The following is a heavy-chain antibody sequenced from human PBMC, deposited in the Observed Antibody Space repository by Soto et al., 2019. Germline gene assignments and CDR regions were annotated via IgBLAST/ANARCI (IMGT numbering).Heavy chain of an antibody. Sequence: EVPLVESGGGLMQPGGSLRLSCAASGFTVSSNYMSWVRQAPGKGLEWVSVIYSGGSTYYADSVKGRFTISRVNSKNTLYLQMNSLRAEDTAVYYCARHITMDPLLVYWGQGTLVTVSS. V-gene: IGHV3-53*01. CDR2: IYSGGST. J-gene: IGHJ4*02. D-gene: IGHD3-10*01. CDR3: ARHITMDPLLVY. CDR1: GFTVSSNY.